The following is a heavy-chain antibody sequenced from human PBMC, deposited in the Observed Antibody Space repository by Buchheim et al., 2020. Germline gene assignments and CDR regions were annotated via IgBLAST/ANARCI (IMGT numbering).Heavy chain of an antibody. CDR2: IYYSGST. CDR3: ARGVRFPIWKGTYGMDV. Sequence: QVQLQESGPGLVKPSETLSLTCTVSGGSISSYYWSWIRQPPGKGLEWMGYIYYSGSTNYNPSLKSRVPISIDTSKNQFSLKLSSVTAADTAVYYCARGVRFPIWKGTYGMDVWGQGTT. D-gene: IGHD3-10*01. V-gene: IGHV4-59*13. CDR1: GGSISSYY. J-gene: IGHJ6*02.